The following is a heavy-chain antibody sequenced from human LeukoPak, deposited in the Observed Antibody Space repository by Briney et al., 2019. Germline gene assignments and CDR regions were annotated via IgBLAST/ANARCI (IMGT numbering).Heavy chain of an antibody. CDR2: ISPSDSRT. V-gene: IGHV5-51*01. CDR1: GFNFITYW. Sequence: GESLKIYCTGSGFNFITYWIVWVRQRPGRGLEWMGNISPSDSRTTYSPSFQGQVTISADRSTSTAYLRWSSLNVSDTAIYFCVRHSRGLQSWFDPWGQGTLVTVSS. D-gene: IGHD3-16*01. CDR3: VRHSRGLQSWFDP. J-gene: IGHJ5*02.